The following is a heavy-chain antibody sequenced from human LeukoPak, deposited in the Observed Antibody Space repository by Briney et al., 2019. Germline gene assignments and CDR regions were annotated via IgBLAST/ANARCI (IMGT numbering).Heavy chain of an antibody. Sequence: GGSLRLSCAASGFTFSNAWMRWVRQAPGKGLEWVASIKEDTSEKYYVGSVKGRFTISTDTAKNSLYLQMNSLRAEDTAVYYCARDVGYDSSGSYPYYFDYWGLGTLVTVSS. D-gene: IGHD3-22*01. J-gene: IGHJ4*02. V-gene: IGHV3-7*05. CDR2: IKEDTSEK. CDR3: ARDVGYDSSGSYPYYFDY. CDR1: GFTFSNAW.